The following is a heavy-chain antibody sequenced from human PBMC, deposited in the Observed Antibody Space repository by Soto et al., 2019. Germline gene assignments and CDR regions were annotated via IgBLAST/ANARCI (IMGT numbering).Heavy chain of an antibody. CDR2: IYYSGST. Sequence: SETLSLTCTVSGGSISSSSYYWGWIRQPPGKGLEWIGSIYYSGSTYYNPSLKSRVTISVDTSKNQFSLKLSSVTAADTAVYYCATTRDDAFDIWGQGTMVTVSS. V-gene: IGHV4-39*01. J-gene: IGHJ3*02. CDR3: ATTRDDAFDI. CDR1: GGSISSSSYY.